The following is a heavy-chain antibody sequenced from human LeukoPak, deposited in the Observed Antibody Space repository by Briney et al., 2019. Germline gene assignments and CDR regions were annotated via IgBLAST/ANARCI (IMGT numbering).Heavy chain of an antibody. D-gene: IGHD6-19*01. CDR1: GFTFSSYW. V-gene: IGHV3-7*01. CDR2: IKQDGSEK. CDR3: ARAPSGWTYYYYGMDV. Sequence: LGGSLRLSCAASGFTFSSYWMSWVRQAPGKGLEWVANIKQDGSEKYYVDSVKGRFTISRDNAKNSLYLQMNSLRAEDTAVYYCARAPSGWTYYYYGMDVWGQGTTVTVSS. J-gene: IGHJ6*02.